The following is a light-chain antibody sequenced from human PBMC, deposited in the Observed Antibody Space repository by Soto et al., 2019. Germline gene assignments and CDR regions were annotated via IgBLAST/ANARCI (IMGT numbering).Light chain of an antibody. CDR3: QQYGTSPPWA. Sequence: EIVLTQSPGTLSLSPGERATLSCRASQSVSSTYLVWYQQKPGQAPRLLIYAASRRATGISDRFSGSGSGTDFTLTISRLEPEDFAVYYCQQYGTSPPWAFGQGTKVEIK. J-gene: IGKJ1*01. V-gene: IGKV3-20*01. CDR1: QSVSSTY. CDR2: AAS.